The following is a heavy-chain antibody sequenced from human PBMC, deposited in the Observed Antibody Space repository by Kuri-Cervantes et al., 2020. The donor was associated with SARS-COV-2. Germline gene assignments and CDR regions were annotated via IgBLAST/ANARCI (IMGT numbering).Heavy chain of an antibody. CDR2: INPNSGGT. CDR3: AREVRFLEWLLSPDYYYGMDV. CDR1: GYTFTGYY. D-gene: IGHD3-3*01. Sequence: ASVNVSCKASGYTFTGYYMHWVRQAPGQGLEWMGWINPNSGGTNCAQKFQGRVTMTRDTSISTAYMELSRLRSDDTAVYYCAREVRFLEWLLSPDYYYGMDVWGQGTTVTVSS. J-gene: IGHJ6*02. V-gene: IGHV1-2*02.